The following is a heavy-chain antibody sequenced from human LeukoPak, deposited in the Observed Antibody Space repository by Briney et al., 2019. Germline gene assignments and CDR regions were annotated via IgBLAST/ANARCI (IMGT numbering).Heavy chain of an antibody. J-gene: IGHJ4*02. Sequence: GGSLRLSCAASGFTFSSYGMHWVRQAPGKGLEWVAFIRYDGSNKYYADSVKGRFTISRDNSKNTLYLQMNSLRAEDTAVYYCANSPRDYSNYPYYFDYWGQGTLVTVSS. CDR3: ANSPRDYSNYPYYFDY. CDR2: IRYDGSNK. V-gene: IGHV3-30*02. D-gene: IGHD4-11*01. CDR1: GFTFSSYG.